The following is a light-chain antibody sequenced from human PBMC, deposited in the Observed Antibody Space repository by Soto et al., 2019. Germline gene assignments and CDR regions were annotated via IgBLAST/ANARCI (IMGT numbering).Light chain of an antibody. CDR3: AAWEDSLNGS. V-gene: IGLV1-44*01. CDR2: SNN. Sequence: QSVLTQPPSASGTPGQRVTISCSGSSSNIGSNTVNWYQQLPGTAPKLLIYSNNQRPSGVPDRFSGSKSGTSASLAISGLQSEDEADYYCAAWEDSLNGSFGGGTKLTVL. J-gene: IGLJ2*01. CDR1: SSNIGSNT.